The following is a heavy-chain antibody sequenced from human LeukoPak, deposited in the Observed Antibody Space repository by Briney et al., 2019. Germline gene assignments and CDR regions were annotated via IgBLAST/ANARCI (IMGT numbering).Heavy chain of an antibody. V-gene: IGHV3-15*04. D-gene: IGHD3-16*01. CDR3: TLDDVGLAPDY. J-gene: IGHJ4*02. CDR2: IESKSDGGTT. CDR1: GFTVSSNY. Sequence: GGSLRLSCAASGFTVSSNYMSWVRQAPGKGLEWVGRIESKSDGGTTYYAAPVKGRFTISRDDLKNTLYLQMNSLKTEDTAVYFCTLDDVGLAPDYWGQGTLVTVSS.